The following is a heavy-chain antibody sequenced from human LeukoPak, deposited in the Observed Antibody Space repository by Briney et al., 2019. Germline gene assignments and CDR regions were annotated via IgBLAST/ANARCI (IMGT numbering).Heavy chain of an antibody. J-gene: IGHJ6*04. V-gene: IGHV1-18*01. CDR3: ARDIVVVPAATIYYYYYGMDV. CDR2: ISAYNGNT. CDR1: GYTFTSYG. Sequence: ASVKVSCKASGYTFTSYGISWVRQAPGQGLEWMGWISAYNGNTNYAQKLQGRVTMTTDTSTSTAYMELRSLRSDDTAVYYCARDIVVVPAATIYYYYYGMDVWGKGTTVTVSS. D-gene: IGHD2-2*01.